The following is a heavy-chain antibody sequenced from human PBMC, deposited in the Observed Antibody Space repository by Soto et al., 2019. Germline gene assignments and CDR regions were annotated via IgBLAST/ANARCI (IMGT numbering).Heavy chain of an antibody. J-gene: IGHJ4*02. Sequence: EVQLVESGGGLVIPGGSLRLSCAASGFTFSNAWLSWVRQAPGKGLEWVGRIKSKTDGGTTDYTAPVKGRFTISRDDSNNTLYLQMNRLKIEDTAVYYCTTGSTCTKNYWGQGTLVTVSS. V-gene: IGHV3-15*01. CDR2: IKSKTDGGTT. CDR1: GFTFSNAW. CDR3: TTGSTCTKNY.